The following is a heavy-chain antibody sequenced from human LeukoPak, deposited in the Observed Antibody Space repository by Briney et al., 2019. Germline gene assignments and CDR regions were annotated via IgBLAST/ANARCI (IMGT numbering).Heavy chain of an antibody. CDR3: ARKAQYCSGGSCYWVDY. J-gene: IGHJ4*02. Sequence: GGSLRLSCAASGFTFSTYNMNWVRQSPGKGLEWLSFIGGSSNPIYYADSVRGRFTISRDNAKNSLYLQINSLRAEDTAVYYCARKAQYCSGGSCYWVDYWGQGTLVTVSS. CDR1: GFTFSTYN. D-gene: IGHD2-15*01. CDR2: IGGSSNPI. V-gene: IGHV3-48*04.